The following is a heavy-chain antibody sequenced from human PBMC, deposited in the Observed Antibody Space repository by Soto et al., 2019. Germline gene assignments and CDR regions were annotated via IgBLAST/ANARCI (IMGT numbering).Heavy chain of an antibody. D-gene: IGHD3-10*01. CDR1: GASITTYY. V-gene: IGHV4-59*01. Sequence: ETLSLTCSVSGASITTYYWSWIRQPPGKGLEWIGSISYSGSTKYNPSLESRVMISLDTSKNQFSLRLTSVTAADTALYYCARDWDSSGLFDPWGQGALVTVSS. J-gene: IGHJ5*02. CDR2: ISYSGST. CDR3: ARDWDSSGLFDP.